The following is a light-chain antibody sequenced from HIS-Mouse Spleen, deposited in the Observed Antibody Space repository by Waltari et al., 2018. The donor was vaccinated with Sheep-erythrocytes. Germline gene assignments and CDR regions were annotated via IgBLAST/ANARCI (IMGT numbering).Light chain of an antibody. CDR2: EVS. CDR1: SSDVGGYND. CDR3: SSYAGSNNWV. J-gene: IGLJ3*02. Sequence: QSALTQPPSASGSPGQSVTLSCTGTSSDVGGYNDFSWSQQHPGKAPKLMIYEVSKRPSGVPDRFSGSKSGNTASLTVSGLQAEDEAGYYCSSYAGSNNWVFGGGTKLTVL. V-gene: IGLV2-8*01.